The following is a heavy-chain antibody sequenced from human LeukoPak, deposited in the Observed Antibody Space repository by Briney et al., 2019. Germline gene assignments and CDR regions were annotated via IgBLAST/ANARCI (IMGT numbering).Heavy chain of an antibody. V-gene: IGHV3-74*01. CDR3: ATGNYYDSRGYYTFGY. CDR1: GFTFSKYW. Sequence: GGSLRLSCAASGFTFSKYWMHWVRQLPGKGLVWVSLINGDGSTTNYADFVKGRFTISRDNAKNTLSLQVNSLRAEDTAVYYCATGNYYDSRGYYTFGYWGQGTLVTVSS. J-gene: IGHJ1*01. D-gene: IGHD3-22*01. CDR2: INGDGSTT.